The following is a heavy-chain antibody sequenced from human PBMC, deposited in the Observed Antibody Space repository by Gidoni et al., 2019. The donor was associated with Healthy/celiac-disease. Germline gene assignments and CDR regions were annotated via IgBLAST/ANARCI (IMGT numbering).Heavy chain of an antibody. CDR2: IWYDGSNK. V-gene: IGHV3-33*01. J-gene: IGHJ4*02. Sequence: QVQLVESGGGVVKPGRSLRLSCAASGCTFSSYGMHWVRQAPGKGLEWVAVIWYDGSNKYYADSVKGRFTISRDNSKNTLYLQMNSLRAEDTAVYYCAREAQLGAHFDYWGQGTLVTVSS. CDR1: GCTFSSYG. D-gene: IGHD1-1*01. CDR3: AREAQLGAHFDY.